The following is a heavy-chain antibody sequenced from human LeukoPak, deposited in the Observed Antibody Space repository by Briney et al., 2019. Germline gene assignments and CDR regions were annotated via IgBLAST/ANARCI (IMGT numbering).Heavy chain of an antibody. D-gene: IGHD5-18*01. CDR3: ARLQLWSNYYFDY. CDR2: ISSSGSTI. CDR1: GFTFSSYE. Sequence: TGGSLRLYCAASGFTFSSYEMNWVRQAPGKGLEWVSYISSSGSTIYYADSVKGRFTISRDNAKNSLYLQMNSPRAEDTAVYYCARLQLWSNYYFDYWGQGTLVTVSS. V-gene: IGHV3-48*03. J-gene: IGHJ4*02.